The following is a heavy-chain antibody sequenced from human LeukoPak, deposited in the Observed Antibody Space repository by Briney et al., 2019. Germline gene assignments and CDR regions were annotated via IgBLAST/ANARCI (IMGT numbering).Heavy chain of an antibody. D-gene: IGHD3-16*02. V-gene: IGHV1-69*13. J-gene: IGHJ6*02. CDR3: ARLHDYVWGSYRQGYGMDV. CDR1: GGTFSSYA. CDR2: IIPIFGTA. Sequence: VASVKVSCKASGGTFSSYAISWVRQAPGQGLEWMGGIIPIFGTANYAQKFQGRVTITADESTSTAYMELSSLRSEDTAVYYCARLHDYVWGSYRQGYGMDVWGQGTTVTVSS.